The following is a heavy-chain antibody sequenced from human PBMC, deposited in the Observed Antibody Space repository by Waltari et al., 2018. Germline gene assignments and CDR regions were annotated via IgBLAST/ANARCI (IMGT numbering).Heavy chain of an antibody. Sequence: QFQLVESGGGVVQPGRSLRLSCAASGFIFGNCNMHWVRQTPGRGLQMGADITREGSKKDYADSVKSRFTVSRDNSNNTLYLQINSLRADDTGIYFCVKYSGFDYFFDYWGQGTLVTVSS. D-gene: IGHD5-12*01. V-gene: IGHV3-30*18. CDR2: ITREGSKK. CDR3: VKYSGFDYFFDY. J-gene: IGHJ4*02. CDR1: GFIFGNCN.